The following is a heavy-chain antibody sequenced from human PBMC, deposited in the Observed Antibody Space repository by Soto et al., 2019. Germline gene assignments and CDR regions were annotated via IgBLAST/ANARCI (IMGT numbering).Heavy chain of an antibody. CDR1: GFTFSNAW. CDR3: TGVVVITTFAESFQH. Sequence: GGSLRLSCAASGFTFSNAWMRWVRQAPGKGLEWAGRIKSKTDGGTTDYAAPVKGRFTISRDDSKNTLYLQMNSLKTEDTAVYYCTGVVVITTFAESFQHWGQGTLVTVSS. D-gene: IGHD3-22*01. J-gene: IGHJ1*01. CDR2: IKSKTDGGTT. V-gene: IGHV3-15*01.